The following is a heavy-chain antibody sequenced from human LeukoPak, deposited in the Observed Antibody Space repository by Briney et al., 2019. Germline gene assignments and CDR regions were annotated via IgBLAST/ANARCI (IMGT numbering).Heavy chain of an antibody. J-gene: IGHJ5*02. CDR1: GGSISSGDYD. D-gene: IGHD3-22*01. CDR2: IYYSGST. V-gene: IGHV4-30-4*01. Sequence: SETLSLTCTVSGGSISSGDYDWRWIRQPPGRGLEWIGYIYYSGSTYYNPSLKSRVTISVDTSKNQFSLKLSSVTAADTAVYYCARVRYYDSSGYPWGQGTLVTVSS. CDR3: ARVRYYDSSGYP.